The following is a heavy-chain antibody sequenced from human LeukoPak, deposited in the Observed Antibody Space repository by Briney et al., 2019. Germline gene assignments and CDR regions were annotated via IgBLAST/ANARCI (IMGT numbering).Heavy chain of an antibody. J-gene: IGHJ4*02. CDR1: GGSISSSSYY. CDR2: IYYSGST. V-gene: IGHV4-39*01. D-gene: IGHD7-27*01. CDR3: ARHYMGIVDY. Sequence: PSETLSLTCTVSGGSISSSSYYWGWIRQPPGKGLEWIGSIYYSGSTYYNPSLKSRVTISVDTSKNQFSLKLSSVTAADTAVYYCARHYMGIVDYWGQGTLVTVSS.